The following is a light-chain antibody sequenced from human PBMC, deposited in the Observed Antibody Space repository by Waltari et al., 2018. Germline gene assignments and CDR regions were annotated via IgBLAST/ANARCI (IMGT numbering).Light chain of an antibody. CDR2: AAS. Sequence: DIQMTQSPSSLSASVGHRVTITCRASQSISSYLNWYQQKPGKAPKHLIYAASSLQSGVPSRFSGSGSGTDFTLTISSLQPEDFATYYCQQSYSTPLYTFGQGTKLEIK. J-gene: IGKJ2*01. CDR3: QQSYSTPLYT. V-gene: IGKV1-39*01. CDR1: QSISSY.